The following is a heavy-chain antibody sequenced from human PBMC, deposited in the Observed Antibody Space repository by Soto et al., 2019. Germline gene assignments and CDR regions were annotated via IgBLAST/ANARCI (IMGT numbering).Heavy chain of an antibody. Sequence: GESLKISCKGSGYSFTSYWISWVRQMPGKGLEWMGRIDPSDSYTNYSPSFQGHVTISADKSISTAYLQWSSLKASDTAMYYCARHLGRVPNYYDSSGYPLYNYYYYYGMDVWGQGTTVTVSS. J-gene: IGHJ6*02. D-gene: IGHD3-22*01. CDR3: ARHLGRVPNYYDSSGYPLYNYYYYYGMDV. CDR1: GYSFTSYW. CDR2: IDPSDSYT. V-gene: IGHV5-10-1*01.